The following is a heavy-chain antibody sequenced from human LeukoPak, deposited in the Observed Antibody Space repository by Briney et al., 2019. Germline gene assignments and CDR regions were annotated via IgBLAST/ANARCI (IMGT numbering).Heavy chain of an antibody. D-gene: IGHD1-26*01. V-gene: IGHV4-59*01. Sequence: SETLSLTCTVSGVSISSYYWSWIRQPPGKGLEWIGYIYYSGSTNYNPSLKSRVTISVDTSKNQFSLKLSSVTAADTAVYYCARGRWELLSDEPTYYFDYWGQGTLVTVSS. J-gene: IGHJ4*02. CDR1: GVSISSYY. CDR3: ARGRWELLSDEPTYYFDY. CDR2: IYYSGST.